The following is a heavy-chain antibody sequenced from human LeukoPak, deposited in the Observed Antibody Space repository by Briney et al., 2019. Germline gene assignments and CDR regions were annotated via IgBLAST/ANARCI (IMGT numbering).Heavy chain of an antibody. V-gene: IGHV1-46*01. CDR1: GYTFTSYY. J-gene: IGHJ6*02. CDR3: ARADIVVVVAAYYYYGMDV. CDR2: INPSGGST. Sequence: ASVKVSCKASGYTFTSYYMHWVRQAPGQGLEWMGIINPSGGSTSYAQKFQGRVTMTRDTSTSTVYMELSSLRSEDTAVYYCARADIVVVVAAYYYYGMDVWGQGTTVTVSS. D-gene: IGHD2-15*01.